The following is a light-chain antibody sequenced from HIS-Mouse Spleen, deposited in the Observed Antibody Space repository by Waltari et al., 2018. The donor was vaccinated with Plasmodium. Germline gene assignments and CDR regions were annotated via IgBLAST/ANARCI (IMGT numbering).Light chain of an antibody. CDR1: ALQKKS. CDR3: YSTDSSGNHRV. J-gene: IGLJ3*02. Sequence: SYELTQPPSVSVSPGQTARITCSGGALQKKSAYWYQQQSGQAPGLVIYEDSKRPSGIPERFSGSSSGTMATLTISGAQVEYEADYYCYSTDSSGNHRVFGGGTKLTVL. V-gene: IGLV3-10*01. CDR2: EDS.